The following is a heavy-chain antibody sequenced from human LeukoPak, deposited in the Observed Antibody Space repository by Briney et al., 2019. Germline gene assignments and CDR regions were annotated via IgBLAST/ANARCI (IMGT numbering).Heavy chain of an antibody. V-gene: IGHV4-34*01. Sequence: SETLSLTCAIYGGSFSGYYWSWIRQPPGKGLEWIGEINHSGSTNYNPSLKNRVTISVDTSKNQFSLKLSSVTAADTAVYYCARGHGTSRFSRPVPWGQGTLVTVSS. CDR3: ARGHGTSRFSRPVP. D-gene: IGHD2-2*01. CDR2: INHSGST. J-gene: IGHJ5*02. CDR1: GGSFSGYY.